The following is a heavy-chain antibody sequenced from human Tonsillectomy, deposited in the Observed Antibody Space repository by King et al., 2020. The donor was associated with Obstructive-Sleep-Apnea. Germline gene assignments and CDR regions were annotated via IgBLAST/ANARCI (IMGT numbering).Heavy chain of an antibody. D-gene: IGHD1-1*01. CDR3: ARDKFNDNSVFYAMDV. CDR2: ISYDGTEN. V-gene: IGHV3-30*04. J-gene: IGHJ6*02. Sequence: VQLVESGGGVVQPGRSLRLSCAASGFAFSFYTMYWVRQAPGKGLEWVALISYDGTENYYGDSVKGRFTISRHNYKDILYLQMNSLRGEDSAVYFCARDKFNDNSVFYAMDVWGQGTTVTVSS. CDR1: GFAFSFYT.